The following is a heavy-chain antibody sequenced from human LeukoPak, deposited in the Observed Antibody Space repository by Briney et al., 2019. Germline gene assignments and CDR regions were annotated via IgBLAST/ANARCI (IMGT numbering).Heavy chain of an antibody. D-gene: IGHD3-9*01. CDR1: GYTFTSYY. J-gene: IGHJ5*02. CDR3: ARGEVYYEILTGYVYNWFDP. Sequence: GASVKVSCKASGYTFTSYYMHWVRQAPGQGLEWMGIINPSGGSTSYAQKFQGRVTMTRDTSTSTVYMELSSLRSEDTAVYYCARGEVYYEILTGYVYNWFDPWGQGTLVTVSS. V-gene: IGHV1-46*01. CDR2: INPSGGST.